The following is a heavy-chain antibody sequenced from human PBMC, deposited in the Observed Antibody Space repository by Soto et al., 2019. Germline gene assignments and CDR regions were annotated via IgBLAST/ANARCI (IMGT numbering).Heavy chain of an antibody. CDR3: ARDRSMDGYNSRSFDY. V-gene: IGHV1-69*01. CDR1: GGTFSSFG. Sequence: QVQLVQSGAEVKKPGSSVKVSCKASGGTFSSFGFNWVRQAPGQGIEWMGGIIPLFGTANYAEKFQGRVTISADECTSTASMELIGLRSEDTAIYYCARDRSMDGYNSRSFDYWGQGTLVTVS. J-gene: IGHJ4*02. D-gene: IGHD5-12*01. CDR2: IIPLFGTA.